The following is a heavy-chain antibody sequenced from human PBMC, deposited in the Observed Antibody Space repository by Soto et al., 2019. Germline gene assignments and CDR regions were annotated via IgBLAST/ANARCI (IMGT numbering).Heavy chain of an antibody. CDR3: ARLVGVAKTDH. J-gene: IGHJ4*02. D-gene: IGHD2-15*01. Sequence: QVQLVESGGGVVQPGRSLRLSCAASGFTFSSNGMHWVRQAPGKGLEWVALIWYDGSKKYYADSVTGRFTISRDNSKNQPFLKMNSLRAEDTGVYYWARLVGVAKTDHWGQGTLVTVSP. CDR1: GFTFSSNG. V-gene: IGHV3-33*01. CDR2: IWYDGSKK.